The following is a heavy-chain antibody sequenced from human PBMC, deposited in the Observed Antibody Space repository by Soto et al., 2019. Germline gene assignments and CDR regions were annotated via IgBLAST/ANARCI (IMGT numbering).Heavy chain of an antibody. CDR3: SRGMYSEYETSPLFFDY. CDR2: IRSRAYGATT. V-gene: IGHV3-49*03. J-gene: IGHJ4*02. Sequence: GGSLRLSCTASGFTFGGYAMSWFRQAPGKGLEWVGFIRSRAYGATTEYAASVIGGFTISRDDSKSIAYLQMNSLKTEDTAVYYCSRGMYSEYETSPLFFDYCGLGPLVTVSS. CDR1: GFTFGGYA. D-gene: IGHD4-4*01.